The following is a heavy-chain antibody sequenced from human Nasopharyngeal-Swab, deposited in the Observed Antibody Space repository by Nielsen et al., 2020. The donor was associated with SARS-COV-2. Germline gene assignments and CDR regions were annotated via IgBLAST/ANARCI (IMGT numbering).Heavy chain of an antibody. Sequence: SLKISCETSGFTFDDYAMYWVRQAPGKGLEWVSGISWNGNIRGHADSLEGRFTISRDNAKSSLYLQMNSLRVEDPALYYCARENNWEALRYIDLWGRGTLVTVSS. D-gene: IGHD1-20*01. CDR1: GFTFDDYA. J-gene: IGHJ2*01. CDR2: ISWNGNIR. CDR3: ARENNWEALRYIDL. V-gene: IGHV3-9*01.